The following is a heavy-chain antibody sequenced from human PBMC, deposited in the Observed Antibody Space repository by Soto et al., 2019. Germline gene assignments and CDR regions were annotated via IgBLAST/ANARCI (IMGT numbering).Heavy chain of an antibody. Sequence: QVQLVQSGAEVKKPGSSVKVSCKASGGTFSSYTISWVRQAPGQGLEWMGRIIPILGIANYAQKVQGRVTITANKSTTTAYMELSSLSSEDTAVYSCARVGAAVAGPYYFGYWDQGTLVTVSS. J-gene: IGHJ4*02. V-gene: IGHV1-69*02. D-gene: IGHD6-19*01. CDR3: ARVGAAVAGPYYFGY. CDR2: IIPILGIA. CDR1: GGTFSSYT.